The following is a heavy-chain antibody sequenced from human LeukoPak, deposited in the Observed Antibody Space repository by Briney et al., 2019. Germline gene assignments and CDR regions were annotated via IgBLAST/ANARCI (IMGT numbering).Heavy chain of an antibody. CDR3: ARDWTYTRYSGSHPCAFDV. J-gene: IGHJ3*01. Sequence: GGSLRLSCAASGFTFSSYAMHWVRKPPAKGLGWVAVISYDGSNNYYADPVQGRCTISRDNSQNTLYLQMNRLGAEDTAVYYCARDWTYTRYSGSHPCAFDVWGERTMVSVSS. D-gene: IGHD3-10*01. CDR2: ISYDGSNN. CDR1: GFTFSSYA. V-gene: IGHV3-30-3*01.